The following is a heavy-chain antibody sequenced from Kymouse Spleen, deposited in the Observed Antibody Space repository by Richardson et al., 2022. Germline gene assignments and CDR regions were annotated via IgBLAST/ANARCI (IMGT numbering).Heavy chain of an antibody. Sequence: QVQLVQSGAEVKKPGASVKVSCKASGYTFTSYGISWVRQAPGQGLEWMGWISAYNGNTNYAQKLQGRVTMTTDTSTSTAYMELRSLRSDDTAVYYCARDPPYYYGSGSSYNWFDPWGQGTLVTVSS. V-gene: IGHV1-18*01. CDR1: GYTFTSYG. J-gene: IGHJ5*02. CDR2: ISAYNGNT. CDR3: ARDPPYYYGSGSSYNWFDP. D-gene: IGHD3-10*01.